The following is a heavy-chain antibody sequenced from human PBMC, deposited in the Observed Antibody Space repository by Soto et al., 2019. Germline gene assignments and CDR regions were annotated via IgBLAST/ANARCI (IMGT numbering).Heavy chain of an antibody. Sequence: PSETLSLTGAVYGGSFSGYYWSWIRQPPGKGLEWIGEINHSGSTNYNPSLKSRVTISVDTSKNQFSLKLSSVTAADTAVYYCARDQGRAARPGPYYYYYYGMDVWGQGTTVTVSS. V-gene: IGHV4-34*01. CDR1: GGSFSGYY. D-gene: IGHD6-6*01. CDR2: INHSGST. J-gene: IGHJ6*02. CDR3: ARDQGRAARPGPYYYYYYGMDV.